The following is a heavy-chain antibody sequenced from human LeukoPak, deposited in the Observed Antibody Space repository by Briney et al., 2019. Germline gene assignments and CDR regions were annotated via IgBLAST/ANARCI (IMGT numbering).Heavy chain of an antibody. D-gene: IGHD3-22*01. V-gene: IGHV3-43*02. Sequence: GGSLRLSCAASGFTFDDYAMHWVRQAPGKGLEWVSLISGDGGSTYYADSVKGRFTISRDNSKNSLYLQMSSLRTEDTALYYCAKGNGYYYAEYFQHWGQGTLVTVSS. CDR1: GFTFDDYA. CDR3: AKGNGYYYAEYFQH. J-gene: IGHJ1*01. CDR2: ISGDGGST.